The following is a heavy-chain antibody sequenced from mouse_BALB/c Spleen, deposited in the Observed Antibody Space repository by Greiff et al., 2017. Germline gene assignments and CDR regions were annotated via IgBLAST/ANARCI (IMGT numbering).Heavy chain of an antibody. CDR1: GFSFTSYG. V-gene: IGHV2-2*02. Sequence: QVQLQQSGPGLVQPSQTLSISCTASGFSFTSYGVHWVRQSPGKGLEWLGVICSGGSTDYNAAFISRLSISKDNTKSQVFFRMNSLQATDTAIYYCARDDRYYSDYWGQGTTLTVSS. CDR3: ARDDRYYSDY. CDR2: ICSGGST. J-gene: IGHJ2*01.